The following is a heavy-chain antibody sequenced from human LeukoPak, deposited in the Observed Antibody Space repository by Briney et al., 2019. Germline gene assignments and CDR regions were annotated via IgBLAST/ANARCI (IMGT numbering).Heavy chain of an antibody. D-gene: IGHD1-14*01. CDR1: GGSISPYY. J-gene: IGHJ4*02. CDR2: IYYSGDT. Sequence: PSETLSLTCSVSGGSISPYYWSWIRQPPGKGLEWIGYIYYSGDTNYNSSLESRVTISVDTSKNQFSLELTSVTAADTAVYYCARGGSGGTYWGQGTLVVVSS. CDR3: ARGGSGGTY. V-gene: IGHV4-59*01.